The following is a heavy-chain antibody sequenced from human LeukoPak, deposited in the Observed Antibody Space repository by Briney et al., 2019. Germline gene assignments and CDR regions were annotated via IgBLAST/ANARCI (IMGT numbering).Heavy chain of an antibody. Sequence: SVTVSCKASGGTFSIYAISWVRQAPGRGLEWMGRIIPILGIANYAQKFQGRVTITADKSTSTAYMELSSLRSEDTAVYYCARDAHYYDSSGYPDYWGQGTLVTVSS. D-gene: IGHD3-22*01. CDR3: ARDAHYYDSSGYPDY. V-gene: IGHV1-69*04. CDR1: GGTFSIYA. CDR2: IIPILGIA. J-gene: IGHJ4*02.